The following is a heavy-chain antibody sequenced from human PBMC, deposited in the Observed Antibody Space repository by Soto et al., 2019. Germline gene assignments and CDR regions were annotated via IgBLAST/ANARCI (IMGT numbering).Heavy chain of an antibody. CDR1: GFTFSSYS. J-gene: IGHJ4*02. D-gene: IGHD1-26*01. CDR2: ISSSSSTI. Sequence: GGSLRLSCAASGFTFSSYSMNWVRQAPGKGLEWVSYISSSSSTIYYADSVKGRFTISRDNAKNSLYLQMSSLRDEDTAVYYCARVAYSGSYYASFAYSGQGTLVTVSS. V-gene: IGHV3-48*02. CDR3: ARVAYSGSYYASFAY.